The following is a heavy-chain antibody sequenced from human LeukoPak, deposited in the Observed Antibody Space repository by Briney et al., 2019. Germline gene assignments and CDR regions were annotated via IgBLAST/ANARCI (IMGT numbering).Heavy chain of an antibody. CDR3: ARAQWRTYSYYYMDV. CDR2: IYSGGST. Sequence: GGSLRLSCAASGFTVSFNHMSWVRQAPGKGLEWISVIYSGGSTYYADSVKGRFTISRDDSKNTLYLQMNSLRAEDTAIYYCARAQWRTYSYYYMDVWGKGPRSPSP. V-gene: IGHV3-53*01. J-gene: IGHJ6*03. CDR1: GFTVSFNH. D-gene: IGHD6-19*01.